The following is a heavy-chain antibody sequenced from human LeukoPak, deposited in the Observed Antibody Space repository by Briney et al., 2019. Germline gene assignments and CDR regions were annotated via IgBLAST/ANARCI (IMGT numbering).Heavy chain of an antibody. CDR3: VREGYGPGNYPFDY. Sequence: GGSLRLSCAASGFTFNSHWMHWVRQAPGKGLVWVSRIDSHGTSTIDADSVQGRFTVSRDNSKNTLYLQTNSLRVEDTAVYYCVREGYGPGNYPFDYWGQGTLVTVSS. V-gene: IGHV3-74*01. D-gene: IGHD3-10*01. J-gene: IGHJ4*02. CDR2: IDSHGTST. CDR1: GFTFNSHW.